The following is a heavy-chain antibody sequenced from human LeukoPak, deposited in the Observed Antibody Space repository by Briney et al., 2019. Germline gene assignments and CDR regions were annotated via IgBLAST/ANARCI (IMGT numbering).Heavy chain of an antibody. CDR3: ARHGLLWFGESHQFDP. Sequence: SETLSLTCAVYGGSFSGYYWSWIRQPPGKGLDWIGEINHSGSTNYNPSLKSRVTISVDTSKNQFSLKLSSVTAADTAVYYCARHGLLWFGESHQFDPWGQGTLVTVSS. D-gene: IGHD3-10*01. CDR2: INHSGST. V-gene: IGHV4-34*01. J-gene: IGHJ5*02. CDR1: GGSFSGYY.